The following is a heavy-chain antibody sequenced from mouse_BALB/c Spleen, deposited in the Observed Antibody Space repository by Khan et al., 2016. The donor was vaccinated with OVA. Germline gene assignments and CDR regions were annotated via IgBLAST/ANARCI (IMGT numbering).Heavy chain of an antibody. CDR2: INPITGYT. Sequence: QVQLQQSGAELAKPGASVRMSCKASGYTFTTYWMHWVKQRPGQGLEWIGYINPITGYTEYNQRFKDKATLTADKSSSTAYMQLNSLTSEDSAVTNSARERSTMITWFAYWGQGTLVTVSA. CDR1: GYTFTTYW. V-gene: IGHV1-7*01. J-gene: IGHJ3*01. D-gene: IGHD2-4*01. CDR3: ARERSTMITWFAY.